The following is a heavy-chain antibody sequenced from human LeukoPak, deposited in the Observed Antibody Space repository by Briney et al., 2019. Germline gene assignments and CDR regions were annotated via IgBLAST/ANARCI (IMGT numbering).Heavy chain of an antibody. CDR1: GGTFSSYA. D-gene: IGHD3-3*01. J-gene: IGHJ6*02. V-gene: IGHV1-69*13. CDR2: IIPIFGTA. CDR3: AHLAWSRTYYYGMDV. Sequence: GASVKVSCKASGGTFSSYAISWVRQAPGQGLEWMGGIIPIFGTANYAQKFQGRVTITADESTSTAYMELSSLRSEDTAVYYCAHLAWSRTYYYGMDVWGQGTTVTVSS.